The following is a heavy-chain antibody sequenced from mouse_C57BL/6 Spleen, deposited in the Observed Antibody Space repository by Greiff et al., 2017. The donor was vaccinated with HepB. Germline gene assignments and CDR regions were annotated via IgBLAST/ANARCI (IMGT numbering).Heavy chain of an antibody. CDR3: ARYPYYYGSSSWYFDV. CDR1: GYTFTSYW. J-gene: IGHJ1*03. D-gene: IGHD1-1*01. CDR2: IYPGSGST. Sequence: VQLQQSGAELVKPGASVKMSCKASGYTFTSYWITWVKQRPGQGLEWIGDIYPGSGSTNYNEKFKSKATLTVDTSSSTAYMQLSSLTSEDSAVYYCARYPYYYGSSSWYFDVWGTGTTVTVSS. V-gene: IGHV1-55*01.